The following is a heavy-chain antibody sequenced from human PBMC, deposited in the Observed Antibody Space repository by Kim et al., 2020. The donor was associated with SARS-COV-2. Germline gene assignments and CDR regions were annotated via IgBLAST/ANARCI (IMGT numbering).Heavy chain of an antibody. V-gene: IGHV4-59*01. CDR1: GGSISSYY. D-gene: IGHD3-3*01. J-gene: IGHJ1*01. Sequence: SETLSLTCTVSGGSISSYYWSWIRQPPGKGLEWIGYIYYSGSTNYNPSLKSRVTISVDTPKNQFSLKLSSVTAADTAVYYCARGGVLDTIFGVVRLQYFQHWGQGTLVTVSS. CDR2: IYYSGST. CDR3: ARGGVLDTIFGVVRLQYFQH.